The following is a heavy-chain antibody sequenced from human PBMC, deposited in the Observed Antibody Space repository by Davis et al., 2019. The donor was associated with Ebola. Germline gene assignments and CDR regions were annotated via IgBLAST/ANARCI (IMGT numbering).Heavy chain of an antibody. CDR2: ISAYNGNT. V-gene: IGHV1-18*01. D-gene: IGHD2-2*01. Sequence: ASVKVSCKASGYTFTSYGISWVRQAPRQGLEWMGWISAYNGNTNYAQKLQGRVTMTTDTSTSTAYMELRSLRSDDTAVYYCASNIVVVPAASPVYVMDVWGQGTTVTVSS. CDR1: GYTFTSYG. CDR3: ASNIVVVPAASPVYVMDV. J-gene: IGHJ6*02.